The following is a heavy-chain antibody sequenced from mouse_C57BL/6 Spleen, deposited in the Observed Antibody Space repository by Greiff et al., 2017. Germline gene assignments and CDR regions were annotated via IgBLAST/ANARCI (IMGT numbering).Heavy chain of an antibody. CDR1: GYTFTSYW. D-gene: IGHD2-3*01. CDR3: ARWLLSYAMDY. V-gene: IGHV1-64*01. J-gene: IGHJ4*01. Sequence: QVQLKQSGAELVKPGASVKLSCKASGYTFTSYWMHWVKQRPGQGLEWIGMIHPNSGSTNYNEKFKSKATLTVDKSSSTAYMQLSSLTSEDSAVYYCARWLLSYAMDYWGQGTSVTVSS. CDR2: IHPNSGST.